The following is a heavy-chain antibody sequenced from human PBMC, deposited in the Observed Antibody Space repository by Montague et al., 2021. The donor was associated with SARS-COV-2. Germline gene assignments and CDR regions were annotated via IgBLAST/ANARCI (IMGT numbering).Heavy chain of an antibody. V-gene: IGHV2-5*01. J-gene: IGHJ4*02. Sequence: PALVKPTQTLTLTCTFSGFSLDSRGVCVGWIRQPPGKALECLALIYWNDDKRYSPSLKTRLTVTKDTSKNQVVLTMTDMDPVDTATYFCVLKNSGWPIEFANWGQGALVIVSS. CDR2: IYWNDDK. CDR3: VLKNSGWPIEFAN. D-gene: IGHD6-19*01. CDR1: GFSLDSRGVC.